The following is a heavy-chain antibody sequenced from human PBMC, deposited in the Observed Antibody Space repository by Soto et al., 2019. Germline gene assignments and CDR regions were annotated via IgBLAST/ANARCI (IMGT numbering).Heavy chain of an antibody. Sequence: EVKLLESGGGLVQPGGSMRLSCAASGFTFSSYAMSWVRQAPGKGLEWVSAISGSGGSTYYADSVEGRFTISRDNSKNTLYLQMNSLRAEATAVYYCAKVESVGWLQDPAGGYFDYWGQGTLVTVSS. V-gene: IGHV3-23*01. CDR3: AKVESVGWLQDPAGGYFDY. D-gene: IGHD5-12*01. J-gene: IGHJ4*02. CDR1: GFTFSSYA. CDR2: ISGSGGST.